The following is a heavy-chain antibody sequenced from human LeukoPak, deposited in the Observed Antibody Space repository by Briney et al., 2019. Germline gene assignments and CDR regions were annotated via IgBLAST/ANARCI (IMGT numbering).Heavy chain of an antibody. V-gene: IGHV1-24*01. CDR3: ATESRFSGYYYVVSFDY. CDR1: GYTLTELS. CDR2: FDPEDGET. D-gene: IGHD3-22*01. Sequence: ASVKVSCKVSGYTLTELSMHWVRQAPGKGLEWMGGFDPEDGETIYAQKFQGRVTMTEDTSTDTAYMGLSSLRSEDTAVYYCATESRFSGYYYVVSFDYWGQGTLVTVSS. J-gene: IGHJ4*02.